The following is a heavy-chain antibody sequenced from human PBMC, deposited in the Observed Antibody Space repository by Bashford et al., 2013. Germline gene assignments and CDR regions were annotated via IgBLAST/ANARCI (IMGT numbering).Heavy chain of an antibody. Sequence: WVRQAPGQGLEWMGWMNPNSGNTGYAQKFQGRVTMTRNTSISTAYMELSSLRSEDTAVYYCARGFELYYYYGMDVWGQGTTVTVSS. CDR2: MNPNSGNT. V-gene: IGHV1-8*01. CDR3: ARGFELYYYYGMDV. D-gene: IGHD1-26*01. J-gene: IGHJ6*02.